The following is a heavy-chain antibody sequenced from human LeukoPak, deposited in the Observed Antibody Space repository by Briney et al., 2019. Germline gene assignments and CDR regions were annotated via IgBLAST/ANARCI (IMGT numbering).Heavy chain of an antibody. CDR1: GFTFGDYY. Sequence: GGSLRLSCAASGFTFGDYYMSWIRQAPGKGLEWVSYISSSGSSIYYADSVKGRFTISRDNAENSLYLRMNSLRVDDTAVYFCARDGPSGYNSYLYWGQGTLVTVSS. J-gene: IGHJ4*02. CDR2: ISSSGSSI. CDR3: ARDGPSGYNSYLY. D-gene: IGHD5-12*01. V-gene: IGHV3-11*04.